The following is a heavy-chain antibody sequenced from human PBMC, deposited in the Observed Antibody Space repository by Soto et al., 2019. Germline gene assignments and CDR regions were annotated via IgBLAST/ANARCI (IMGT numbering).Heavy chain of an antibody. V-gene: IGHV4-30-4*01. Sequence: PSETLSLTCTVSGGSIISGDYYWRWIRQPPGKGLEWIGYIYYSGSTYYNPSLKSRVTISVDTSKNQFSLKLSSVTAADTAVYYCAREGYGIGNWFDPWGQGTLVTVSS. CDR1: GGSIISGDYY. J-gene: IGHJ5*02. D-gene: IGHD6-13*01. CDR3: AREGYGIGNWFDP. CDR2: IYYSGST.